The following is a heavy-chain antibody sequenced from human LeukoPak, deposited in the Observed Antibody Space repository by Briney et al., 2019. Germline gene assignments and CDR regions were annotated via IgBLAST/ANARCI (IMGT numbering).Heavy chain of an antibody. CDR3: AREEMPGKFDY. CDR2: IYYSGST. V-gene: IGHV4-39*07. CDR1: GGSISSSSYH. Sequence: PSETLSLTCTVSGGSISSSSYHWGWIRQPPGKGLEWIGSIYYSGSTYYNPSLKSRVTISVDTSKNQFSLKLRSVTAADTAVYYCAREEMPGKFDYWGQGTLVTVSS. J-gene: IGHJ4*02. D-gene: IGHD1-26*01.